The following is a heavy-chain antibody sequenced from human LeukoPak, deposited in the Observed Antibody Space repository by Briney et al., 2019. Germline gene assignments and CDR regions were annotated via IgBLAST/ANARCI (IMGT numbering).Heavy chain of an antibody. D-gene: IGHD3-3*01. V-gene: IGHV3-23*01. Sequence: QPGGSQRLSCAASGFTFSSYAMSWVRQAPGKGLEWVSAISGSGVSTYYADSVKGRFTISRDNSKNTLYLQMNSLRAEDTAVYYCAKGGTVLRFLEWLLGGSYFDYWGQGTLVTVSS. J-gene: IGHJ4*02. CDR2: ISGSGVST. CDR1: GFTFSSYA. CDR3: AKGGTVLRFLEWLLGGSYFDY.